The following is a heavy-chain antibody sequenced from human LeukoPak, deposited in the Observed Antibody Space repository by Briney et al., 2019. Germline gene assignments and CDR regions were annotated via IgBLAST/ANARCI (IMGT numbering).Heavy chain of an antibody. D-gene: IGHD3-9*01. V-gene: IGHV3-7*01. CDR3: ARTYYDILTGYPEFFDY. CDR1: GFTFSSYW. Sequence: PGGSLRLSCAASGFTFSSYWMSWVRQAPGKGLEWVANIKQDGSEKYYVDSVKGRFTISRDNAKNSLYLQMNSLRAEDTAVYYCARTYYDILTGYPEFFDYWGQGTLVTVSS. CDR2: IKQDGSEK. J-gene: IGHJ4*02.